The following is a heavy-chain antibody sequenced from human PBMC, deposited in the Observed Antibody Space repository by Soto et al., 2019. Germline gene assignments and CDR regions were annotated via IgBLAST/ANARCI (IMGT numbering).Heavy chain of an antibody. Sequence: GGSLRLSCAASGFTFSSYAMSWVRQAPGKGLEWVSAISGSGGSTYYADSVKGRFTISRDNSKNTLYLQMNSLRAEDTAVYYCAKDRQLVREGYYYYGMDVWGQGTTVTVSS. D-gene: IGHD6-13*01. CDR3: AKDRQLVREGYYYYGMDV. J-gene: IGHJ6*02. V-gene: IGHV3-23*01. CDR1: GFTFSSYA. CDR2: ISGSGGST.